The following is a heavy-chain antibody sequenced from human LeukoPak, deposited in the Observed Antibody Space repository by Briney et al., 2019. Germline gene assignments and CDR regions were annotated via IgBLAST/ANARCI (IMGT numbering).Heavy chain of an antibody. J-gene: IGHJ4*02. CDR2: IIPIFGTA. CDR3: ARALGYCSSTSCYPDDY. CDR1: GGTFSSYA. D-gene: IGHD2-2*01. Sequence: SVKVSCKASGGTFSSYAISWVRQAPGQGLEWMGGIIPIFGTANYAQKFQGRVTITADESTTTAYMELSSLRSEDTAVYYCARALGYCSSTSCYPDDYWGQGTLVTVSS. V-gene: IGHV1-69*13.